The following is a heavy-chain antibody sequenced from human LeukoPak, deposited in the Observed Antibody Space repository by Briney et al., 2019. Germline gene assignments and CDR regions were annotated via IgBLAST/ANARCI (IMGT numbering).Heavy chain of an antibody. CDR1: GYTFTVYY. CDR2: INPNSGGT. Sequence: ASVKVSFKASGYTFTVYYMHWVRQAPGQGVEWMGWINPNSGGTNYTQKFQGRVTITRDTSISTAYMELSRLRSDDTAVYYCARARLGSGYYNWFDPWGQGTLVTVSS. J-gene: IGHJ5*02. D-gene: IGHD3-3*01. V-gene: IGHV1-2*02. CDR3: ARARLGSGYYNWFDP.